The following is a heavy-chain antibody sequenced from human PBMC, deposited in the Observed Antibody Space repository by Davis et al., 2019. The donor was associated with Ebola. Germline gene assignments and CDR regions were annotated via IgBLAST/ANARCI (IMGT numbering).Heavy chain of an antibody. J-gene: IGHJ6*02. V-gene: IGHV3-48*02. CDR3: ARDIEGYGSGIVYYYGMDV. CDR1: GFTFSSYS. CDR2: ISSSSSTI. Sequence: GESLKISCAASGFTFSSYSMNWVRQAPGKGLEWVSYISSSSSTIYYADSVKGRFTISRDNAKNSLYLQMNSLRDEDTAVYYCARDIEGYGSGIVYYYGMDVWGQGTTVTVSS. D-gene: IGHD3-10*01.